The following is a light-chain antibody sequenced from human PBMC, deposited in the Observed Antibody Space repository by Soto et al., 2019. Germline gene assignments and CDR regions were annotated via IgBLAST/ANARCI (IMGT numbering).Light chain of an antibody. CDR2: EVT. CDR3: NSYTSTSARV. V-gene: IGLV2-14*01. Sequence: QSALTQPASVSGSPGQSITISCTGTSSDVGAYNYVSWYQHRPGSAPRLIIYEVTNRPSGVSNRFSGSKSGNTASLRISGLQSEDEADYYCNSYTSTSARVFGTGTKLTVL. CDR1: SSDVGAYNY. J-gene: IGLJ1*01.